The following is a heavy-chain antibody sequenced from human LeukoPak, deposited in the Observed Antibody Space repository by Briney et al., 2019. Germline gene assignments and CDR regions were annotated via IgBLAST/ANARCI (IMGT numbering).Heavy chain of an antibody. CDR2: IYYSGST. CDR3: ARHYYGSGSYYSHGMDV. Sequence: PSETLSLTCTVSGGSISSYYWSWIRQPPGKGLEWIGYIYYSGSTNYNPSLKSRVTISVDTSKNQFSLKLSSVTAADTAVYYCARHYYGSGSYYSHGMDVWGQGTTVTVSS. J-gene: IGHJ6*02. V-gene: IGHV4-59*08. D-gene: IGHD3-10*01. CDR1: GGSISSYY.